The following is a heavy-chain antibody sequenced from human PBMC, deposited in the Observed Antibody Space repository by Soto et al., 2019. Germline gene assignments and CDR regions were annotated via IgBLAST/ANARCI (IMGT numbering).Heavy chain of an antibody. Sequence: SETLSLTCTVSGGSISSYYWSWIRQPPGKGLEWIGYIYYSGSTNYNPSLKSRVTISVDTSKNQFSLKLSSVTAADTAVYYCARRVWSYGTWFDPWGQGTLVNVAS. J-gene: IGHJ5*02. CDR1: GGSISSYY. V-gene: IGHV4-59*08. CDR3: ARRVWSYGTWFDP. CDR2: IYYSGST. D-gene: IGHD5-18*01.